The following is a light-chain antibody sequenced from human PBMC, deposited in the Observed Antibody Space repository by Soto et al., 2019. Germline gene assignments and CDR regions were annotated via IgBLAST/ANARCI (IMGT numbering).Light chain of an antibody. J-gene: IGKJ1*01. Sequence: EIVLTQSPGTLSLSPGERATLSCRASQSVSSNYLAWYQQKPGQAPRPLIYGASSRATGIPDRFSGSGAGTDFTLTISRLEPEDFAVYYCQQYGISPWTFGQGTKVDI. CDR3: QQYGISPWT. CDR1: QSVSSNY. V-gene: IGKV3-20*01. CDR2: GAS.